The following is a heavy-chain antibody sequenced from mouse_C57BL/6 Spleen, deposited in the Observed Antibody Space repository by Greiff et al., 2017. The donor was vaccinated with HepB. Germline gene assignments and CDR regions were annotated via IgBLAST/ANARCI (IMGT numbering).Heavy chain of an antibody. D-gene: IGHD3-2*02. CDR2: IRNKANGYTT. Sequence: EVHLVESGGGLVQPGGSLSLSCAASGFTFTDYYMSWVRQPPGKALEWLGFIRNKANGYTTEYSASVKGRFTISRDNSQSILYLQRNALRAEDSATYYCARYMRTAQATYYAMDYWGQGTSVTVSS. V-gene: IGHV7-3*01. CDR1: GFTFTDYY. J-gene: IGHJ4*01. CDR3: ARYMRTAQATYYAMDY.